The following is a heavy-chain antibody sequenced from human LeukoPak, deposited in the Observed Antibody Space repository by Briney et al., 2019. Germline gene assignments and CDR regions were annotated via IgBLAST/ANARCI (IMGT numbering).Heavy chain of an antibody. CDR2: IYPGDSDT. CDR1: GYTFTSYW. J-gene: IGHJ5*02. V-gene: IGHV5-51*03. Sequence: GESLKISGTGSGYTFTSYWIGWVRQMPGKGLEGRGIIYPGDSDTRYSPSFQGQVTISADKSISTAYLQWSSLKASDTAMYYCARGRDYGDLFNWFDPWGQGTLVTVSS. CDR3: ARGRDYGDLFNWFDP. D-gene: IGHD4-17*01.